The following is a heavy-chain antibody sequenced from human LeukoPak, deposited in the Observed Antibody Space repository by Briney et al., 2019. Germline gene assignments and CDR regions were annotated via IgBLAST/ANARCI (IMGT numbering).Heavy chain of an antibody. CDR2: ISGDAGST. J-gene: IGHJ4*02. D-gene: IGHD5-24*01. CDR1: GFTFDDYA. V-gene: IGHV3-43*02. Sequence: GSLRLSCAASGFTFDDYAMHWVRQAPGKGLERVSLISGDAGSTYYADSVKGRFTISRDDSKNSLYLQMNSLRTEDTAFYYCAKDIYRGLDMATRPDYWGQGTLVTVSS. CDR3: AKDIYRGLDMATRPDY.